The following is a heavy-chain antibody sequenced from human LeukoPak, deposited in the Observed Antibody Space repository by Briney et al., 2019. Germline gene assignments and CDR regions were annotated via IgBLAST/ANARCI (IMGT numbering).Heavy chain of an antibody. J-gene: IGHJ4*02. CDR1: GFTFSSYA. CDR2: ISGSGGST. D-gene: IGHD6-19*01. V-gene: IGHV3-23*01. CDR3: AKGVAVAGLFDY. Sequence: GGSLRLSCAASGFTFSSYAMSWVRQAPGKGLEWVSAISGSGGSTYYADSVKGRFTISRDNSENTLYLQMNSLRAEDTAVYYCAKGVAVAGLFDYWGQGTLVTVSS.